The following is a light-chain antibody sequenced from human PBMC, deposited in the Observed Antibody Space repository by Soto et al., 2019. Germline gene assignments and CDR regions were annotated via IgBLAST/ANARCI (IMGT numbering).Light chain of an antibody. CDR3: SSYAGSSNV. CDR1: SGDVGGHNY. V-gene: IGLV2-8*01. J-gene: IGLJ1*01. Sequence: QSVLTQPPSASGSPGQSVTISCTGTSGDVGGHNYVSWYQQHPGKAPKLMIYEVNKRPSGVPDRFSGSKSGNTASLTVSGLQAEDEADYYCSSYAGSSNVFGTGTKLTVL. CDR2: EVN.